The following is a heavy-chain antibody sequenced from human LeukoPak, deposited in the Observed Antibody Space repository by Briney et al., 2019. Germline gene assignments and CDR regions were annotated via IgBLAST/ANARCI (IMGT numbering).Heavy chain of an antibody. CDR2: MNPNSGNT. CDR1: GYTFTSYD. Sequence: ASVKVSCKASGYTFTSYDINWVRQATGQGLEWMGWMNPNSGNTGYAQKFQGRVTITRYTSISTAYMELSSLRSEDTAVYYCARGLAYYGSGCFFDYWGQGTLVTVSS. J-gene: IGHJ4*02. V-gene: IGHV1-8*03. CDR3: ARGLAYYGSGCFFDY. D-gene: IGHD3-10*01.